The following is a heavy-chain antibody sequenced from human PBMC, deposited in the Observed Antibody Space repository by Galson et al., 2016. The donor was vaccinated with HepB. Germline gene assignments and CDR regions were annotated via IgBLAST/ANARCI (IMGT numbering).Heavy chain of an antibody. CDR3: ARVGSSGWSYSYLDY. CDR1: GYTFSRFY. D-gene: IGHD6-13*01. J-gene: IGHJ4*02. V-gene: IGHV1-2*02. CDR2: INPNGGGT. Sequence: SVKVSCKASGYTFSRFYMHWMRQTPGQGFEWMGWINPNGGGTNSAQKLHGRLTMTRDTSVSTAHMELTRLRSDDTAVYYCARVGSSGWSYSYLDYWGQGTLVTVSS.